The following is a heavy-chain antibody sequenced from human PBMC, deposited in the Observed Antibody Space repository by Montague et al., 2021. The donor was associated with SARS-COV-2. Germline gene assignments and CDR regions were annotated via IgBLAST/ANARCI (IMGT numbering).Heavy chain of an antibody. D-gene: IGHD6-13*01. CDR1: GFSLSTSGMC. Sequence: LTLTCTFSGFSLSTSGMCVSWVRQAPGKGLEWVSVIYSGGSTYYADSVKGRFTISRDNSKNTLYLQMNSLRAEDTAVYYCARDLGLGSSWYTSDYWGQGTLVTVSS. J-gene: IGHJ4*02. V-gene: IGHV3-53*01. CDR3: ARDLGLGSSWYTSDY. CDR2: IYSGGST.